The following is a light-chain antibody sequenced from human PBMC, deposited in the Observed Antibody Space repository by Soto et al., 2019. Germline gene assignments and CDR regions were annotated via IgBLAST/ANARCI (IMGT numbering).Light chain of an antibody. CDR1: SSDVGAYKY. CDR3: NSYAGDIIRFG. V-gene: IGLV2-14*01. J-gene: IGLJ1*01. Sequence: QSVLTQPASVSGSPGQSVTISCTGTSSDVGAYKYVSWYQQHPGKAPKLMIYEVSNRPSGVSNRFSGSKSGNTASLTISGLQADDEADYYCNSYAGDIIRFGVGTGTKVT. CDR2: EVS.